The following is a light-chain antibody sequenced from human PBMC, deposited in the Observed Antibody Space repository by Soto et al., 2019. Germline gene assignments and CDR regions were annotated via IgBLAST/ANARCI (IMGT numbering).Light chain of an antibody. V-gene: IGLV1-40*01. CDR1: SSNIGAGYD. J-gene: IGLJ1*01. Sequence: QSVLTQPPSVSGAPGQRVTISCTGSSSNIGAGYDVHWYQQLPGTAPKLLIYGNSNRPSGVPDRFSCSKSGTSASLAITGLQVEDEADDYCQSYASSLSVYVFGTGTKLTVL. CDR3: QSYASSLSVYV. CDR2: GNS.